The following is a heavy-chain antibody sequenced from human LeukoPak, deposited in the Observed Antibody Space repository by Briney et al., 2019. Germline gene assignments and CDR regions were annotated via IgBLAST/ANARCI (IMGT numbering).Heavy chain of an antibody. J-gene: IGHJ4*02. CDR3: AKDYCGGDCHSFDY. D-gene: IGHD2-21*02. V-gene: IGHV3-30*18. Sequence: GGSLRLSCAASEFTFSNYGMHWVRQAPGKGLEWVAVISYDGTNKYYADSVKGRFTISRDNSKNTLYLQMNSLRAEDTAVYYCAKDYCGGDCHSFDYWGQGTPVTVSS. CDR1: EFTFSNYG. CDR2: ISYDGTNK.